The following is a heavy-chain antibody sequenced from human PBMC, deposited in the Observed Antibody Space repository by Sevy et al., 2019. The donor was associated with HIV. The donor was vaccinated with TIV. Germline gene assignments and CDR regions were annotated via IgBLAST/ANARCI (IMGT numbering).Heavy chain of an antibody. D-gene: IGHD2-15*01. CDR2: INANNGGT. Sequence: ASVKVSCKSSGYTFTGYYMHWVRQAPGQGLAWMGWINANNGGTNYAQTFQGRVTMTRDTSITTAYMELSRLTSDDTAVYYCTRQDSSASDIWGQGTVVTVSS. J-gene: IGHJ3*02. CDR3: TRQDSSASDI. CDR1: GYTFTGYY. V-gene: IGHV1-2*02.